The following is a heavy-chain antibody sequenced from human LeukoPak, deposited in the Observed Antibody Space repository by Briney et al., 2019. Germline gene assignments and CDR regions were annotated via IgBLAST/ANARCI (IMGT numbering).Heavy chain of an antibody. D-gene: IGHD6-19*01. J-gene: IGHJ2*01. CDR1: GFTFSSYA. CDR3: AKDGYSSGWYYWYFDL. CDR2: ISGSGGST. V-gene: IGHV3-23*01. Sequence: PGGSLRLSCAASGFTFSSYAMSWVRQAPGKGLEWVSAISGSGGSTYYADSVKGRFTISRDNSKNTLHLQMISLRAEDTAVYYCAKDGYSSGWYYWYFDLWGCGTLVTVSS.